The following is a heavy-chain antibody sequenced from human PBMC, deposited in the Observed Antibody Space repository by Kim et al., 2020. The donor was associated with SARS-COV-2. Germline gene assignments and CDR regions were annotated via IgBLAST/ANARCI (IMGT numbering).Heavy chain of an antibody. CDR2: ISSSGTNE. J-gene: IGHJ4*02. V-gene: IGHV3-33*03. Sequence: GGSLRLSCVASKVTFSSFPMYWVRQAPGKGLEWVAFISSSGTNEFYADSVKGRVTISRDNSVNTLYLQMNSLRVEDTAVYSCAKKGWDLIDYWGQGTLVTVSS. CDR3: AKKGWDLIDY. D-gene: IGHD1-26*01. CDR1: KVTFSSFP.